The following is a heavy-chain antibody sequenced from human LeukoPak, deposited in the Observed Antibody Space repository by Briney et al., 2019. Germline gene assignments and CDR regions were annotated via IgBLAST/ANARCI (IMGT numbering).Heavy chain of an antibody. J-gene: IGHJ6*03. Sequence: GGSLRLSCAASGFTFSSYAMSWVRQAPGKGLEWVSAISGSGGSTYSADSLQGRFTTSRDNAQNSLYLQMNSLRVEDTAVYYCARPTGKWSDYMNVWGKGTTVTVSS. CDR2: ISGSGGST. V-gene: IGHV3-23*01. D-gene: IGHD2-8*01. CDR3: ARPTGKWSDYMNV. CDR1: GFTFSSYA.